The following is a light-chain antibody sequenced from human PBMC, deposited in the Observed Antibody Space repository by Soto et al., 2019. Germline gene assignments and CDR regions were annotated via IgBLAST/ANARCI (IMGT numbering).Light chain of an antibody. J-gene: IGKJ1*01. V-gene: IGKV1-39*01. CDR2: GAS. CDR1: ESSYTY. CDR3: QQSYSFPRT. Sequence: DIQMTQSPSSLSASVGDRVTITCRASESSYTYLNWYQQKPGKAPKLLIYGASSLQSGVPSRFSGGESGTDFTLTISSLQPDDFATYYCQQSYSFPRTFGQGTKVEIK.